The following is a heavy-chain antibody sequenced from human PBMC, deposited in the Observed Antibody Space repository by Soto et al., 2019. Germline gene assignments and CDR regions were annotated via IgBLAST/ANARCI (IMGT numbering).Heavy chain of an antibody. CDR2: IYSGGST. J-gene: IGHJ6*03. CDR3: AAFGVVTIYYMDV. D-gene: IGHD3-3*01. CDR1: GFTVSSNY. Sequence: GGSLRLSCAASGFTVSSNYMSWVRQAPGKGLEWVSVIYSGGSTYYADSVKGRFTISRDNSKNTLYLQMNSLRAEDTAVYYCAAFGVVTIYYMDVGGKGTTVTVSS. V-gene: IGHV3-66*01.